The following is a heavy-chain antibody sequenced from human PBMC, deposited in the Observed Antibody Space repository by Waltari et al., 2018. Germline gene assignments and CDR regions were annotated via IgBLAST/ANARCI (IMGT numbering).Heavy chain of an antibody. CDR1: GFTFDDYA. V-gene: IGHV3-9*01. CDR2: ISWNSGSI. CDR3: AKAKTYYYGSGSYYNNYYYYGMDV. Sequence: EVQLVESGGGLVQPGRSLRLSCAASGFTFDDYAMHWVRQAPGKGLEWVSGISWNSGSIGYADSVKGRFTISRDNAKNSLYLQMNSLRAEDTALYYCAKAKTYYYGSGSYYNNYYYYGMDVWGQGTTVTVSS. D-gene: IGHD3-10*01. J-gene: IGHJ6*02.